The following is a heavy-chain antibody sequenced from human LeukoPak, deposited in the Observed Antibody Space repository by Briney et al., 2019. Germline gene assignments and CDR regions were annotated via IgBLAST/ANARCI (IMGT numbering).Heavy chain of an antibody. V-gene: IGHV1-8*01. D-gene: IGHD4-23*01. CDR1: RYTFTNSD. Sequence: ASVKVSCKASRYTFTNSDINWVRQAPGQGPEWRGWMNPYSGNKGYAQKFQDRFTMTRNTSISTAYMELSSLRSEDTDVYYCARVHHLGVATVDSWGQGTLVTVSS. CDR3: ARVHHLGVATVDS. J-gene: IGHJ4*02. CDR2: MNPYSGNK.